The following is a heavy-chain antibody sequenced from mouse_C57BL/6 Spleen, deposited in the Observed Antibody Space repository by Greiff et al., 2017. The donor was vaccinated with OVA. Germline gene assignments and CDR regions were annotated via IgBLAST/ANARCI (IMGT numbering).Heavy chain of an antibody. D-gene: IGHD1-1*01. CDR1: GFSLTSYG. J-gene: IGHJ4*01. CDR2: IWSGGST. Sequence: VMLVESGPGLVQPSQSLSITCTVSGFSLTSYGVHWVRQPPGKGLEWLGVIWSGGSTDYNAAFISRLSISKDNSKSQVFFKMNSLQADDTAIYYCAKSDGSSYDYAMDYWGQGTSVTVSS. CDR3: AKSDGSSYDYAMDY. V-gene: IGHV2-4*01.